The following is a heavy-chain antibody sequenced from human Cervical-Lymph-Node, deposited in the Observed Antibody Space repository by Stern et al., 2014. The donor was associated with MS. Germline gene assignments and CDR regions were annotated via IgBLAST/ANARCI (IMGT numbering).Heavy chain of an antibody. D-gene: IGHD3-10*01. CDR3: ARCPSFSYGSGKYYNDH. CDR2: IRPDYGST. Sequence: VQLVESGAEVKKPGASVKVSCKTSGYSFLSHGIAWVRQAPGQGLEWVGWIRPDYGSTNYAQKVLGRVTLTTDTSTSTAYLELRSLRPDDTAVYYCARCPSFSYGSGKYYNDHWGQGTLVTVSS. CDR1: GYSFLSHG. J-gene: IGHJ4*02. V-gene: IGHV1-18*01.